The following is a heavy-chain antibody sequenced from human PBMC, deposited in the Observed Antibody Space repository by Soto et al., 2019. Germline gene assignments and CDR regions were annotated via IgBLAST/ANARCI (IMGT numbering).Heavy chain of an antibody. Sequence: EVQLLESGGGLVQPGGSLRLSCAASGFTFSSYAMSWVRQAPGKGLEWVSAISGSGGSTYYADSVKGRFTISRDNSKNTLYLQMNSLRDEDTAVYYCAKAHHDYGALGNYYCYGMDVWGQGTTVTVSS. J-gene: IGHJ6*02. CDR2: ISGSGGST. D-gene: IGHD4-17*01. V-gene: IGHV3-23*01. CDR3: AKAHHDYGALGNYYCYGMDV. CDR1: GFTFSSYA.